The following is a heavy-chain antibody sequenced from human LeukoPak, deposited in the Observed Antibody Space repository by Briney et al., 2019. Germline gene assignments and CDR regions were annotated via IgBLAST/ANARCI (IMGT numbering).Heavy chain of an antibody. V-gene: IGHV3-30*02. D-gene: IGHD5-12*01. CDR2: IRYDGNDK. Sequence: GGSLRLSCAASGFTFSDYGMHWVRQTPGKGLECVAFIRYDGNDKYFADSVKGRFTVSRDNSKNTLYLQMNSLRAEDTAVYYCARDLDSGYDGYDYWGQGTLVTVSS. J-gene: IGHJ4*02. CDR1: GFTFSDYG. CDR3: ARDLDSGYDGYDY.